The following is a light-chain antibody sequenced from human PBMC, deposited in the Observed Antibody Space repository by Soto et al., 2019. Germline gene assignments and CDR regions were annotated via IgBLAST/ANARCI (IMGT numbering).Light chain of an antibody. CDR1: RSDVGAYDY. V-gene: IGLV2-14*03. CDR2: DVS. J-gene: IGLJ2*01. Sequence: QSVVTQPASVSGSPGQSITISCTGTRSDVGAYDYVSWYQQHPGKAPKLMIYDVSNRPSGVSNRFSGSKSGNTASLTISGLQAEDEADYYCSSYTTSSTVIFGGGTKLTVL. CDR3: SSYTTSSTVI.